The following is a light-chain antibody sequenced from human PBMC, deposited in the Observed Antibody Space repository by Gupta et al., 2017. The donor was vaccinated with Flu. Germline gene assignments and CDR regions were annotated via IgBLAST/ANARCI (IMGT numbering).Light chain of an antibody. CDR1: QNLLHSDRKTY. CDR2: EVS. V-gene: IGKV2D-29*01. CDR3: MQSTQIPST. J-gene: IGKJ1*01. Sequence: EIVMTQTPLFLSVTPGQPASISCKSSQNLLHSDRKTYLYWYLQKAGQPPQLLIYEVSNRFSGVPDRFSGSGSGTDFTLRISLVEAEDVGVYYCMQSTQIPSTFGQGTKVELK.